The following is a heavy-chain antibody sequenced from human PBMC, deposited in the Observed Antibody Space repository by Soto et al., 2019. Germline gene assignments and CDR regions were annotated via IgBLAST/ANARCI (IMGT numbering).Heavy chain of an antibody. J-gene: IGHJ4*02. D-gene: IGHD3-9*01. CDR1: GYTFTSYG. V-gene: IGHV1-18*01. Sequence: ASVKVSCKASGYTFTSYGISWVRQAPGQGLEWMGWISAYNGNTHYAQKFQGRVTMTTDTSTTTAYMELRSLRSDDTAVYYCAREGFRHFDWSDWGQGTLVTVSS. CDR3: AREGFRHFDWSD. CDR2: ISAYNGNT.